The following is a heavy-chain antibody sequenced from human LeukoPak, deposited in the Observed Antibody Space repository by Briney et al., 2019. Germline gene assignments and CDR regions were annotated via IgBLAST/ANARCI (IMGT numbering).Heavy chain of an antibody. CDR1: GFTFSSYA. V-gene: IGHV3-23*01. Sequence: SGGSLRLPCAASGFTFSSYAMSSVRQAPGKGLEWVSAISGSGGSTYYADSVKGRFTISRDNSKNTLYLQMNSLRAEDTAVYYCAKDRLVRRWLQLVLDYWGQGTLVTVSS. D-gene: IGHD5-24*01. CDR2: ISGSGGST. J-gene: IGHJ4*02. CDR3: AKDRLVRRWLQLVLDY.